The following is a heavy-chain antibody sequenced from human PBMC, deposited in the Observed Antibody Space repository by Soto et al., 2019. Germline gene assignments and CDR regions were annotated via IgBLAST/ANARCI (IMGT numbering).Heavy chain of an antibody. CDR2: IKRNSTDT. J-gene: IGHJ4*02. CDR3: ARSPGGGAGRGGAFDY. Sequence: PGGSLRLSCAASGFTFSDYYVSWIRQAPGKGLEWVSYIKRNSTDTNYADSVKGRFTISRDNAKNSLYLQMNSLRAEDTAVYYCARSPGGGAGRGGAFDYWGQGTLVTVSS. D-gene: IGHD3-16*01. CDR1: GFTFSDYY. V-gene: IGHV3-11*06.